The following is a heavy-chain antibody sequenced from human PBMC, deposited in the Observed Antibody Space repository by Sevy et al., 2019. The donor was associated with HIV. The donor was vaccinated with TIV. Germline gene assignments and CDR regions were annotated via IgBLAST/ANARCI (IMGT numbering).Heavy chain of an antibody. Sequence: GGSLRLSCAASGFTFSSYAMSWVHQAPGKGLEWVSTFSFGCGKINYADSVKGRLTISRDNSKNTLYLQMHSLRAEDTAVYYCAREGCSKPHDYWGQGTLVTVSS. D-gene: IGHD3-10*02. CDR1: GFTFSSYA. CDR3: AREGCSKPHDY. CDR2: FSFGCGKI. J-gene: IGHJ4*02. V-gene: IGHV3-23*01.